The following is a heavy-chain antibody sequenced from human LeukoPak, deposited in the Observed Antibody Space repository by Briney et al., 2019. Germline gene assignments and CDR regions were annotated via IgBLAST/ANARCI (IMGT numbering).Heavy chain of an antibody. CDR1: AGSINSGGYY. D-gene: IGHD5-12*01. V-gene: IGHV4-31*03. Sequence: SETLSLTCTVSAGSINSGGYYWNWIRQYPGKGLEWIGYIHYSGSTYHKPSLKSRVTISADTSENQFSLRLSSVTAADTAVYYCARDRSGYGVFDYWGQGTLVTVSS. CDR2: IHYSGST. J-gene: IGHJ4*02. CDR3: ARDRSGYGVFDY.